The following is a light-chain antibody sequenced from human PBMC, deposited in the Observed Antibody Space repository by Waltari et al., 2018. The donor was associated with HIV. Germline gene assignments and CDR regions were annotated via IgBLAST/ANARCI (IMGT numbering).Light chain of an antibody. CDR3: AAWDDSLNGHWV. CDR2: SDT. Sequence: QSVLTQPPSASGPPGQRVTMSCSGSSSNIGRNTVNWYQQPPGTAPKHLIFSDTQRPSGVPDRCSGAKSGTAASLAISGPQSEDEGDYYCAAWDDSLNGHWVFGGGTRVTVL. V-gene: IGLV1-44*01. J-gene: IGLJ3*02. CDR1: SSNIGRNT.